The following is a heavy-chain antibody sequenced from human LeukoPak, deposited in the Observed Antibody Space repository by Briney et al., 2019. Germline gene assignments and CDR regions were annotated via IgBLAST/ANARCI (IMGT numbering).Heavy chain of an antibody. V-gene: IGHV3-23*01. CDR2: ISGSGGST. Sequence: PGGSLRLSCAASGFTFSSYAMSWVRQAPGKGLEWVSAISGSGGSTYYADSVKGRITISRDNSKNTLYLQMNSLRAEDTAVYYCAKDIGSGYDFFDYWGQGTLVTVSS. CDR1: GFTFSSYA. D-gene: IGHD5-12*01. J-gene: IGHJ4*02. CDR3: AKDIGSGYDFFDY.